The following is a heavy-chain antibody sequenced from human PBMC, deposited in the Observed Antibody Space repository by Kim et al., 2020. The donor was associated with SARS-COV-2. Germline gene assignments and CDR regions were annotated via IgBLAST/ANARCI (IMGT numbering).Heavy chain of an antibody. Sequence: ASVKVSCTASGYSFITYGISWVRQAPGQGLEWMGWISGNDGETNFGQNFEDRVTMTTDTATNTVYMELRGLRSDDTAVYYCARDWDSRTDNFDPLGQGTL. CDR3: ARDWDSRTDNFDP. CDR1: GYSFITYG. J-gene: IGHJ5*02. V-gene: IGHV1-18*01. D-gene: IGHD1-1*01. CDR2: ISGNDGET.